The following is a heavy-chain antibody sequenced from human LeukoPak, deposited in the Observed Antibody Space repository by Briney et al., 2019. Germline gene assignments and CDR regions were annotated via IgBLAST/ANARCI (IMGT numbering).Heavy chain of an antibody. CDR1: GGTFSGYY. D-gene: IGHD4-17*01. J-gene: IGHJ5*02. CDR3: ARGRHYGDYGLNWFDP. CDR2: INHSGST. V-gene: IGHV4-34*01. Sequence: SETLSLTCAVYGGTFSGYYWSWIRQPPGKGLEWIGGINHSGSTNYKPSLKSRVTISVDTSKNQFSLKLSSVTAADTAVYYCARGRHYGDYGLNWFDPWGQGTLATVSS.